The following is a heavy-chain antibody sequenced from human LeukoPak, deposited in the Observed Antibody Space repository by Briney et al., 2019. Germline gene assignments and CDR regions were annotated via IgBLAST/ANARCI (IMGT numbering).Heavy chain of an antibody. D-gene: IGHD3-3*01. CDR3: AKADFWSGSTPGY. CDR2: ISGSGGST. CDR1: GFTFSSYA. V-gene: IGHV3-23*01. J-gene: IGHJ4*02. Sequence: GGSLRLSCAASGFTFSSYAMSWVRQGPGKGLECVSAISGSGGSTYYADSVKGRFTISRDNSKNTLYLQMNSLRAEDTAVYYCAKADFWSGSTPGYWGQGTLVTVSS.